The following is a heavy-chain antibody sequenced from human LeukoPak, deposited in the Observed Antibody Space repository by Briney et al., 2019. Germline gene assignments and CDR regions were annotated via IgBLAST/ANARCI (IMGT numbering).Heavy chain of an antibody. V-gene: IGHV3-23*01. D-gene: IGHD1-26*01. J-gene: IGHJ4*02. CDR3: AKDRISGSLGYFDY. Sequence: GGSLRLSCAASGFTFSSFAMSWVRQAPGKGLEWVSSISGSGFGTYYADSVKGRFTISRDNSRNTLYLQMNSLRAEDTAVYYCAKDRISGSLGYFDYWGQGTLVTVSS. CDR2: ISGSGFGT. CDR1: GFTFSSFA.